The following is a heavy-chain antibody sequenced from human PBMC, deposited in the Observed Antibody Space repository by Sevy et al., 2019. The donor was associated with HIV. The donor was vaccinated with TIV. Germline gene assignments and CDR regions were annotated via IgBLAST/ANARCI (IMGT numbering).Heavy chain of an antibody. CDR2: IHYGGST. V-gene: IGHV4-39*01. D-gene: IGHD2-8*01. CDR3: ARLVRGVYAITYWFDP. CDR1: GGSISSSLYY. J-gene: IGHJ5*02. Sequence: SETLSLTCTVSGGSISSSLYYWGWIRQPPGKGLEWIGSIHYGGSTYYNPSLKSRVTISVDTSKNQFSLKLSSVTGADTAVYYCARLVRGVYAITYWFDPWGQGTLVTVSS.